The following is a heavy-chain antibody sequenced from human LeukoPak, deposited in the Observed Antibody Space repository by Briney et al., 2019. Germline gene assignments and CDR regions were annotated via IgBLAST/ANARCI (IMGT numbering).Heavy chain of an antibody. CDR2: ISASGGST. CDR1: GFTFSSCV. Sequence: GGSLRLSCAASGFTFSSCVMSWVRQAPGKGLEWVSAISASGGSTFYADSVKGRFTISRDNSKNTLYLQMNSLSAEDTAVYYCAKDGALEMATINYFDYWGQGTLVTVSS. J-gene: IGHJ4*02. D-gene: IGHD5-24*01. V-gene: IGHV3-23*01. CDR3: AKDGALEMATINYFDY.